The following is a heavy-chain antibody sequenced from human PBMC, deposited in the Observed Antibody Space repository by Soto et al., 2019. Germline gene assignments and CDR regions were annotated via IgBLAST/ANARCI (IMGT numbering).Heavy chain of an antibody. Sequence: SETLSLTCTVSGGSISSYYWSWIRQPPGKGLEWIGYIYYSGSTNYNPSIKSRVTISVDTSKNQFSLKLSSVTAADTAVYYCARARLSRSWWFDPWGQGTLVTVSS. CDR1: GGSISSYY. V-gene: IGHV4-59*01. CDR2: IYYSGST. CDR3: ARARLSRSWWFDP. D-gene: IGHD3-10*01. J-gene: IGHJ5*02.